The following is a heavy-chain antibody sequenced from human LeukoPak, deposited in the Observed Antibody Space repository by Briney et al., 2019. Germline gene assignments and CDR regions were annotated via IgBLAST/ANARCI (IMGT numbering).Heavy chain of an antibody. J-gene: IGHJ3*02. D-gene: IGHD2-2*01. Sequence: ASETLSLTCTVSGGSISSSSYYWGWIRQPPGKGLEWIGSIYYSGSTYYNPSLKSRVTISVDTPKNQFSLKLSSVTAADTAVYYCEGGIVVVPAAIPDAFDIWGQGTMVTVSS. V-gene: IGHV4-39*01. CDR2: IYYSGST. CDR3: EGGIVVVPAAIPDAFDI. CDR1: GGSISSSSYY.